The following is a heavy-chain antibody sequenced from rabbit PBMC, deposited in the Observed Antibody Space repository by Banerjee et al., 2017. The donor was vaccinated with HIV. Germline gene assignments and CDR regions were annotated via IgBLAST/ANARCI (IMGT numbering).Heavy chain of an antibody. J-gene: IGHJ3*01. CDR2: IDPVYGNT. CDR3: AREGYYYPYGDAGYAYATLDL. D-gene: IGHD6-1*01. CDR1: GFDFSYYG. V-gene: IGHV1S47*01. Sequence: QEQLVESGGGLVQPGGSLKLSCKASGFDFSYYGVSWVRQAPGKGLEWIGYIDPVYGNTYYASWVNGRFTISRSTSLNTVDLKVTSLTAADTATYFCAREGYYYPYGDAGYAYATLDLWGQGTLVTVS.